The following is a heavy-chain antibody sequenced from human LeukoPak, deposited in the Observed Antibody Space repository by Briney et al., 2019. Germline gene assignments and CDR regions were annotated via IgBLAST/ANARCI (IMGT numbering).Heavy chain of an antibody. D-gene: IGHD6-13*01. CDR2: INPNSGGT. CDR1: GYTFTGYY. J-gene: IGHJ4*02. CDR3: ARVPSSSWYYFDY. V-gene: IGHV1-2*02. Sequence: ASVKVSCKASGYTFTGYYMHWVRQAPGQGLEWMGWINPNSGGTNYAQTFQGRVTMTRDTSISTAYMELSRLRSDDTAVYYCARVPSSSWYYFDYWGQGTLVTVSS.